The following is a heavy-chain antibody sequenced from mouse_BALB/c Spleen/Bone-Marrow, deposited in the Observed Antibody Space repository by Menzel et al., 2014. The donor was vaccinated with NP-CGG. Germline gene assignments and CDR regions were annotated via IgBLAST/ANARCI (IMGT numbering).Heavy chain of an antibody. Sequence: QVQLQQSGPELVKPGASVKISCKASGYAFSSSWMNWVKQRPGQGLEWIGRIYPGDGDTNYNGKFKGKATLTADKSSSTAYMQFSSLTSVDSAVYFCARVFCGSSFDYWGQGTTLTVSS. V-gene: IGHV1-82*01. CDR3: ARVFCGSSFDY. CDR1: GYAFSSSW. J-gene: IGHJ2*01. CDR2: IYPGDGDT. D-gene: IGHD1-1*01.